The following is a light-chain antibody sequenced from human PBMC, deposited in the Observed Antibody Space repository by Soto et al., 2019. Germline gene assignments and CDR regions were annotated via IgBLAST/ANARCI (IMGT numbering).Light chain of an antibody. V-gene: IGLV2-14*01. J-gene: IGLJ2*01. Sequence: QPELAQPASMSGPPGQPITISCTGTITDVGSSNYVSWYKQHPGKAPKLMIYDVSSRPSGVSNRFSGAKSGNTASLTISGLQAEDEADYYCSSYTTTSTWVFGGGTKVTVL. CDR2: DVS. CDR1: ITDVGSSNY. CDR3: SSYTTTSTWV.